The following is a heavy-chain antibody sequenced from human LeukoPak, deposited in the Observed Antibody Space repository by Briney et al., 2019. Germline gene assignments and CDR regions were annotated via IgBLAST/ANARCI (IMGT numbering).Heavy chain of an antibody. D-gene: IGHD1-26*01. CDR2: ISSSSSTI. Sequence: GGSLRLSCAASGFTFSSYSMNWVRQAPGKGLEWVSYISSSSSTIYYADSVKGRFTISRDNAKNSLYLQMNSLRAEDTAVYYCARDLQLPPIYYYGMDVWGQGTLVTVSS. J-gene: IGHJ6*02. CDR3: ARDLQLPPIYYYGMDV. CDR1: GFTFSSYS. V-gene: IGHV3-48*01.